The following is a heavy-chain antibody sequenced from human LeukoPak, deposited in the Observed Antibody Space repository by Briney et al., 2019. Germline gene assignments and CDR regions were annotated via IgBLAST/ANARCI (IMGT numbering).Heavy chain of an antibody. V-gene: IGHV1-69*05. CDR1: GGTFSSYA. CDR3: ARASQGRWLQSFGAFDI. J-gene: IGHJ3*02. D-gene: IGHD5-24*01. Sequence: SVKVSCKASGGTFSSYAISWVRQAPGQGLEWMGGIIPIFGTANYAQKFQGRVTITTDESTSTAYMELSSLRSEGTAVYYCARASQGRWLQSFGAFDIWGQGTMVTVSS. CDR2: IIPIFGTA.